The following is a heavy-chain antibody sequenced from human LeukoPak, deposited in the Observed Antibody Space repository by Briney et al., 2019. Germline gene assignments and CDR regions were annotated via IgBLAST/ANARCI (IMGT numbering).Heavy chain of an antibody. J-gene: IGHJ3*02. V-gene: IGHV1-2*06. CDR3: ARYSSGWYSAFDI. D-gene: IGHD6-19*01. Sequence: ASVKVSCKASGYTFTGYYMHWVRQAPGQGLEWMGRINPNSGGTNYAQKFQGRVTMTRDTSISTAYMELSRLRSDDTAVYYCARYSSGWYSAFDIWGQGTMVTVSS. CDR2: INPNSGGT. CDR1: GYTFTGYY.